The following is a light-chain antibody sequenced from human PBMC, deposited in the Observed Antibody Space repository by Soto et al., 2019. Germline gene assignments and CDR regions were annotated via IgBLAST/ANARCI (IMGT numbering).Light chain of an antibody. CDR3: QQYGNAPFT. CDR2: GAS. Sequence: VVMTQSPATLSVSPGERATLTCRASQSVSSSYLAWFQQKPGQAPRLLIYGASSRATGIPDRFSGSGSGTDFTLTISRLEPEDFAVYYCQQYGNAPFTFGPGTKVDIK. V-gene: IGKV3-20*01. CDR1: QSVSSSY. J-gene: IGKJ3*01.